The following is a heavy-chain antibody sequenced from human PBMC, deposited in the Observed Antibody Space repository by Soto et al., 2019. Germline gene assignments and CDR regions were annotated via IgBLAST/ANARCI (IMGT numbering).Heavy chain of an antibody. D-gene: IGHD3-10*01. J-gene: IGHJ4*02. V-gene: IGHV4-31*03. CDR3: ARAMVRGVTPFDY. CDR1: GGSISSGGYY. Sequence: QVQLQESGPGLVKPSQTLSLTCTVSGGSISSGGYYWSWIRQHPGKGLEWIGYIYYSGSTYYNPSLQSRVTISVDTSKNQFSLKLSSVTAADTAVYYCARAMVRGVTPFDYWGQGTLVTVSS. CDR2: IYYSGST.